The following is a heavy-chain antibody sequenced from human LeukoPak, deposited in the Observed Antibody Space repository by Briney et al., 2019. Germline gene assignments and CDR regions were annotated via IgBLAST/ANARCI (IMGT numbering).Heavy chain of an antibody. CDR1: GFTFSSYS. CDR2: ISYDGSDK. CDR3: AKDFMSGSYSAFFDY. J-gene: IGHJ4*02. D-gene: IGHD1-26*01. Sequence: GGSLRLSCAASGFTFSSYSMNWVRQAPGKGLEWVALISYDGSDKDYADSVKGRFAISRDNSKNTLYLQMNSLRAEDTSVYYCAKDFMSGSYSAFFDYWGQGTLVTVSS. V-gene: IGHV3-30*18.